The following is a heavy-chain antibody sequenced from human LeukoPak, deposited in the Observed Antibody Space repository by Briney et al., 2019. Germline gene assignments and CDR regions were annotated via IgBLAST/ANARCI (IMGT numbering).Heavy chain of an antibody. CDR2: IKQDGSKI. CDR1: GFTLSSYG. V-gene: IGHV3-7*01. CDR3: ARDDHELGYCTGNSCSAASD. Sequence: PGGSLRLSCTASGFTLSSYGMSWVRQAPGKGLEWLADIKQDGSKIYYVDSVKGRFTISRDNARNSVYLQMNNLRVEDTAVYYCARDDHELGYCTGNSCSAASDWGKGTTVTVSS. J-gene: IGHJ6*04. D-gene: IGHD2-8*02.